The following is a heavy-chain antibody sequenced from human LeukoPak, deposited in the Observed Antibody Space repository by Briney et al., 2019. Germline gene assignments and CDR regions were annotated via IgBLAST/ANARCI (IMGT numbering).Heavy chain of an antibody. V-gene: IGHV1-3*01. Sequence: AGNGNTKYSQKFQGRVTITRDTSASTAYMELSSLRSEDTAVYYCARDFCGDCSARYYFDYWGQGTLVTVSS. J-gene: IGHJ4*02. CDR3: ARDFCGDCSARYYFDY. CDR2: AGNGNT. D-gene: IGHD2-21*02.